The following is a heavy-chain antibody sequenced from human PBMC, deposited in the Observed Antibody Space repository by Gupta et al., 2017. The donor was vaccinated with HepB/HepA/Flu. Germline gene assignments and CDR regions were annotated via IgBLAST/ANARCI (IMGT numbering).Heavy chain of an antibody. D-gene: IGHD7-27*01. CDR2: ISYDGSNK. V-gene: IGHV3-30*18. J-gene: IGHJ3*02. CDR3: AKDLPPANWGYYGALDI. Sequence: QVQLEESGGGVVQPGRSLRLSCAASGFRFSSFGIHWVRQAPGKGLEWVAVISYDGSNKNYADTAKGRFTISRDNSKNTLDLQMNSLRPEETDVYYCAKDLPPANWGYYGALDIWGQGTKVTVSS. CDR1: GFRFSSFG.